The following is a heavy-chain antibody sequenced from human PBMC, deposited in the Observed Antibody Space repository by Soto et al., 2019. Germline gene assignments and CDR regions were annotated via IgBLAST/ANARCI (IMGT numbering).Heavy chain of an antibody. CDR3: AKGIGVSGTA. V-gene: IGHV3-23*01. CDR1: GFTFSSYT. J-gene: IGHJ5*02. D-gene: IGHD6-19*01. CDR2: ISGSGGST. Sequence: EGQLLESGGGLVQAGGSLRLSCASSGFTFSSYTMSWVRQSPGKGLEWVSGISGSGGSTYYADSVKGRFTVSRDNFKNTLYLQMNSLRAEDTAVYYCAKGIGVSGTAWDQGTLVTVSS.